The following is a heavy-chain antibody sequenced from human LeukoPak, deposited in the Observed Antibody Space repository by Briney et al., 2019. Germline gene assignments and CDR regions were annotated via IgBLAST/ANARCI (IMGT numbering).Heavy chain of an antibody. J-gene: IGHJ5*02. CDR2: IYYSGST. D-gene: IGHD3-10*01. CDR3: ARRLPRDYYGSGSYST. V-gene: IGHV4-31*03. Sequence: SQTLSLTCTVSGGSISSGGYYWSWIRQHPGKGLEWIGYIYYSGSTYYNPSLKSRVTISVDTSKNQLSLKLSSVTAADTAVYYCARRLPRDYYGSGSYSTWGQGTLVTVSS. CDR1: GGSISSGGYY.